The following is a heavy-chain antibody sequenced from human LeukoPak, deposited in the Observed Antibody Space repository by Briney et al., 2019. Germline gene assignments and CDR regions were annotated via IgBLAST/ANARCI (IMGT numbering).Heavy chain of an antibody. D-gene: IGHD3-22*01. CDR3: ARSSGQKTIDY. CDR1: GYTFTSYG. Sequence: ASVKVSCKASGYTFTSYGISWVRQAPGQGLEWMGWINPNSGGTNYAQKFQGRVTMTRDTSISTAYMELSRLRSDDTAVYYCARSSGQKTIDYWGQGTLVTVSS. CDR2: INPNSGGT. V-gene: IGHV1-2*02. J-gene: IGHJ4*02.